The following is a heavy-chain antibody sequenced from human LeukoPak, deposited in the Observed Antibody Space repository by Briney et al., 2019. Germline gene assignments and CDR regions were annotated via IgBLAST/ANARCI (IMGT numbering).Heavy chain of an antibody. CDR2: ISGSGGRT. J-gene: IGHJ5*02. Sequence: GGSLRLSCAASGFTFSSYAMSWVRQAPGKGLEWVLAISGSGGRTYYADSVKGRFTISRDNSKNTLYLQMNSLRAEDTAVYYCAKDGYSYGYPNWFDPWGQGTLVTVSS. CDR1: GFTFSSYA. CDR3: AKDGYSYGYPNWFDP. D-gene: IGHD5-18*01. V-gene: IGHV3-23*01.